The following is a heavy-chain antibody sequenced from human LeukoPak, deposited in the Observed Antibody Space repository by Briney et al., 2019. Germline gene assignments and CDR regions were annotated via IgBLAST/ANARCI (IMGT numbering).Heavy chain of an antibody. D-gene: IGHD3-22*01. CDR2: IWYDGSNK. J-gene: IGHJ4*02. CDR3: ARDFGYYDSSGTPDY. V-gene: IGHV3-33*08. Sequence: PGGSLRLSCAASGFTFSSYGMHWVRQAPGKGLEWVAVIWYDGSNKYYADSVKGRFTISRDNSKNTLYLQMNSLRAEDMAVYYCARDFGYYDSSGTPDYWGQGTLVTVSS. CDR1: GFTFSSYG.